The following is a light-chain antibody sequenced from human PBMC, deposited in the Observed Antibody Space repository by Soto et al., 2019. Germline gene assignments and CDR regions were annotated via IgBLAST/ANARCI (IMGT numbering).Light chain of an antibody. Sequence: EIVMTQSPATLSVSPGERATLSCRASQSISNKLVWYQQKPGQAPRLLIYGASTRATGIPARFSGSGSGTEFTLTISSLQSEDFAVYHCQKYESWSPITFGQGRRLEIK. V-gene: IGKV3-15*01. CDR3: QKYESWSPIT. J-gene: IGKJ5*01. CDR1: QSISNK. CDR2: GAS.